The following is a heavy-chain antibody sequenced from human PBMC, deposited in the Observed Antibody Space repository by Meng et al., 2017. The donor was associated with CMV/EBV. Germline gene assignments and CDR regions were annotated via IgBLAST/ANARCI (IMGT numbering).Heavy chain of an antibody. CDR2: IRYDGSNK. V-gene: IGHV3-30*02. CDR3: AKDELHVSQNYDFWSGYSTGAFDI. CDR1: GFTFSSYG. Sequence: GRSLRLSCAASGFTFSSYGMHWVRQAPGKGLEWVAFIRYDGSNKYYADSVKGRFTISRDNSKNTLYLQMNSLRAEDTAVYYCAKDELHVSQNYDFWSGYSTGAFDIWGQGTMVTVSS. J-gene: IGHJ3*02. D-gene: IGHD3-3*01.